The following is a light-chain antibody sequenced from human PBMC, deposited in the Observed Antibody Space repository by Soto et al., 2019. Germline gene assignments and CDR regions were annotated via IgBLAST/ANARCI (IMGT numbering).Light chain of an antibody. J-gene: IGKJ4*01. CDR3: QQYDKWPLT. V-gene: IGKV3D-15*01. CDR1: QSVDIN. Sequence: EIVMTQSPATLSVSPGERATLSCRASQSVDINLAWYQQKPGQAPRLLIFGASTRATGIPARFSGSGSGTDFTLTISSLQSEDFGVYFCQQYDKWPLTFGGGTKVELK. CDR2: GAS.